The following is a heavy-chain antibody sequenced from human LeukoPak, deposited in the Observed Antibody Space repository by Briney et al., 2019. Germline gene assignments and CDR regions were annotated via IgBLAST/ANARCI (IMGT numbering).Heavy chain of an antibody. V-gene: IGHV4-34*01. CDR3: ARGVGSRRFCSSTSCYKRYYYYYYMDV. J-gene: IGHJ6*03. D-gene: IGHD2-2*02. CDR2: INHSGST. CDR1: GGSFSGYY. Sequence: SETLSLTCAVYGGSFSGYYWSWIRQPPGKGLEWIGEINHSGSTNYNPSLKSRVTISVDTSKNQFSLKLSSATAADTAVFYCARGVGSRRFCSSTSCYKRYYYYYYMDVWGKGTTVTVSS.